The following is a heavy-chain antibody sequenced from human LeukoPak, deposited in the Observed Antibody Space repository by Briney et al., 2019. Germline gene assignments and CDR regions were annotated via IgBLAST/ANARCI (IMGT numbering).Heavy chain of an antibody. V-gene: IGHV5-51*01. CDR1: GYSFTSYW. D-gene: IGHD2-21*01. J-gene: IGHJ6*03. Sequence: GESLKISCKGSGYSFTSYWIGWVRQMPGKGLEWMGIIYPGDSDTRYSPSFQGQVTISADKSISTAYLQWSSLKASDTAMYYCARGGPWRGGDCYPPSYYYYMDVWGKGTTVTVSS. CDR2: IYPGDSDT. CDR3: ARGGPWRGGDCYPPSYYYYMDV.